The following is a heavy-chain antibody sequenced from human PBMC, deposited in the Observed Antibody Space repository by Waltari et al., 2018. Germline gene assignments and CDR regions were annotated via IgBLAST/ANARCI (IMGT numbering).Heavy chain of an antibody. CDR3: ARGPTAVRGSGYYS. J-gene: IGHJ4*02. D-gene: IGHD3-22*01. V-gene: IGHV4-34*01. Sequence: QVQLQQWGAGLLRPSEPLSLTCAVYGGSFSGYYCSWLRQPPGKGLEWIGEINHSGSTNYNPSLKSRVTISVDTSKNQFSLKLSSVTAADTAVYYCARGPTAVRGSGYYSWGQGTLVTVSS. CDR1: GGSFSGYY. CDR2: INHSGST.